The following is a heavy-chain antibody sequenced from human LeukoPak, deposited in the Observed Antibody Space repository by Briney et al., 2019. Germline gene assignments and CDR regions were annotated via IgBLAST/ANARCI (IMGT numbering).Heavy chain of an antibody. D-gene: IGHD3-22*01. CDR2: INHSGST. J-gene: IGHJ4*02. CDR3: ARGDNGYYYDSSGYYPDY. CDR1: GGSFSGYY. V-gene: IGHV4-34*01. Sequence: SETLSLTCAVYGGSFSGYYWSWIRQPPGKGLEWIGEINHSGSTNYNPSLKSRVTISVDMSKNQFSLKLSSVTAADTAVYYCARGDNGYYYDSSGYYPDYWGQGTLVTVSS.